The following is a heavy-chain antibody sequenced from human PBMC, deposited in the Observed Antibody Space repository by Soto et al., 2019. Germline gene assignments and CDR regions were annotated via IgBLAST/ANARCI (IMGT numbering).Heavy chain of an antibody. V-gene: IGHV3-30*18. D-gene: IGHD6-19*01. Sequence: QVQLVESGGGVVQPGRSLRLSCAASGFTFSRYGMHWVRQAPGKGLEWVAVISYDGSNKYYADSVKGRFTISRDNSKNTLYLQMNSLRAEDTAVYYCAKEIAVADVDDYWGQGTLVTVSS. CDR1: GFTFSRYG. CDR3: AKEIAVADVDDY. J-gene: IGHJ4*02. CDR2: ISYDGSNK.